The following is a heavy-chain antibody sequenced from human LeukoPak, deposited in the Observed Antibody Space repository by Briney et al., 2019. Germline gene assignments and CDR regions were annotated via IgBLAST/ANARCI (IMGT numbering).Heavy chain of an antibody. CDR3: ASLSGVWDTGDKKWFDP. J-gene: IGHJ5*02. D-gene: IGHD2-8*02. CDR2: ISSSSSYI. CDR1: GFTFSNYG. Sequence: GGSLRLSCAASGFTFSNYGMNWVRPAPGKGLEWVSFISSSSSYINYGASVKGRFTISRDNAKNSLYLQMNSLRVEDTAMYYCASLSGVWDTGDKKWFDPWGQGTLVTVSS. V-gene: IGHV3-21*01.